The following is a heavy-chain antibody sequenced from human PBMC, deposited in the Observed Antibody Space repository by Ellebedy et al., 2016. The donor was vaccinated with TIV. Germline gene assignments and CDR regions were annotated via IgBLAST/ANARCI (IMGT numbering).Heavy chain of an antibody. D-gene: IGHD2-8*01. CDR2: ISSNSHSI. CDR1: GFTFSRYS. J-gene: IGHJ4*01. CDR3: ARDLGCKY. V-gene: IGHV3-21*06. Sequence: GESLKISCTASGFTFSRYSMHWVRPAPGKGLEWVSSISSNSHSIYYADSLKGRFTISRDKAKNSLYLQMSSLRAEDTAVYYCARDLGCKYWGHGTLVTVSS.